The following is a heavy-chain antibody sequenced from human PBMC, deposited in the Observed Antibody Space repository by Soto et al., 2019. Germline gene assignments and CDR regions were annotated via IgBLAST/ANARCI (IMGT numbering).Heavy chain of an antibody. CDR3: ARDPPFFEYSGYDSPDPFDY. CDR2: ISAYNGNT. Sequence: ASVKVSCKASGYTFTSYGISWVRQAPGQGLEWMGWISAYNGNTNYAQKLQGRVTMTTDTSTSTAYMELRSLRSDDTAVYYCARDPPFFEYSGYDSPDPFDYWGQGTLVTVSS. CDR1: GYTFTSYG. D-gene: IGHD5-12*01. V-gene: IGHV1-18*01. J-gene: IGHJ4*02.